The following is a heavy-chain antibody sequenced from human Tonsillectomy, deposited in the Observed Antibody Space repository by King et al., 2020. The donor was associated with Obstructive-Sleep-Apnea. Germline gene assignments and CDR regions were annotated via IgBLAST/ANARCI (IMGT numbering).Heavy chain of an antibody. CDR2: INPSGGST. Sequence: VQLVESGAEVKKPGASVKVSCKASGYTFTSYYMHWVRQAPGQGLEWMGIINPSGGSTSYAQKFQGRVTMTRDTSTSTVYMELSSLRSEDTAVYYCARSGRAIRKNRIAVAGAYNWFDPWGQGTLVTVSS. V-gene: IGHV1-46*01. D-gene: IGHD6-19*01. CDR1: GYTFTSYY. CDR3: ARSGRAIRKNRIAVAGAYNWFDP. J-gene: IGHJ5*02.